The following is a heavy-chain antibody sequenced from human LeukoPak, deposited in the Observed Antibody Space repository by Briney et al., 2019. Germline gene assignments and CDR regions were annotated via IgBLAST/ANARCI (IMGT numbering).Heavy chain of an antibody. V-gene: IGHV4-61*02. D-gene: IGHD4-17*01. CDR1: GGSISSGSYY. CDR2: IYTSGST. J-gene: IGHJ5*02. Sequence: SQTLSLTCTVSGGSISSGSYYWSWIRQPAGKGLEWIGRIYTSGSTNYNPSLKSRVTISVDTSKNQFSLKLSSVTAADTAVYYCARDTVTSNQGFDPWGQGTLVTVSS. CDR3: ARDTVTSNQGFDP.